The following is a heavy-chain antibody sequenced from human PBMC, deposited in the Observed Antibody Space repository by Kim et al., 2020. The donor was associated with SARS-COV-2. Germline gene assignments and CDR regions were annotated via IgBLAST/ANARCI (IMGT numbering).Heavy chain of an antibody. CDR3: AKEGGEFISGGCDS. CDR2: IRDGGGMT. CDR1: GFTFSKVG. J-gene: IGHJ5*01. V-gene: IGHV3-33*06. D-gene: IGHD1-26*01. Sequence: GGSLRLSCVASGFTFSKVGMHWVRQAPGKGPEWVAVIRDGGGMTYYGESVKGRFTISRDNSKNTLYLQRTSLRVEDTAVYSCAKEGGEFISGGCDSGG.